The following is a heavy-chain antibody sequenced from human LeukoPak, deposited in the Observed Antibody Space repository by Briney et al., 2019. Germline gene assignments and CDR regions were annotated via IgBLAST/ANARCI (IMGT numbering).Heavy chain of an antibody. CDR2: ISYDGSNK. J-gene: IGHJ4*02. CDR1: GFTLSSYA. D-gene: IGHD3-9*01. CDR3: ARESTHILTGNSRVDY. Sequence: GGSLRLSCAASGFTLSSYAMHWVRQAPGKGLEWVAFISYDGSNKYYVDSVKGRFTISRDNSKNTLYLQMNSLRAEDTAVYYCARESTHILTGNSRVDYWGQGTLVTVSS. V-gene: IGHV3-30*04.